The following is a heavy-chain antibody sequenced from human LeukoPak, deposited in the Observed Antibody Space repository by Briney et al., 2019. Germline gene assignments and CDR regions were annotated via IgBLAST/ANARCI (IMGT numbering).Heavy chain of an antibody. V-gene: IGHV4-39*01. Sequence: KPSETLSLTCTVSGGSFSSTTYYWSWIRQPPGKGLEWIVSINYSGSTYYNPYLKSRVTISVDTSENQFSLKLSSVTPADTAVYYCARYVVYGSGKYYFDYWGQGALVTVSS. CDR3: ARYVVYGSGKYYFDY. D-gene: IGHD3-10*01. J-gene: IGHJ4*02. CDR1: GGSFSSTTYY. CDR2: INYSGST.